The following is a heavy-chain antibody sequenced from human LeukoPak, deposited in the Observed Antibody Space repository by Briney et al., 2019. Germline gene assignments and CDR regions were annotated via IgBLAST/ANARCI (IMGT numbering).Heavy chain of an antibody. CDR1: GFTVSSNY. J-gene: IGHJ5*02. Sequence: GGSLRVSCAASGFTVSSNYMSWVRQAPGKGLEWVSVIYSGGSTYYADSVKGRFTISRDNSKNTLYLQMNSLRAEDTAVYYCAREHTPAIAAVTWGQGTLVTVSS. CDR3: AREHTPAIAAVT. CDR2: IYSGGST. D-gene: IGHD6-13*01. V-gene: IGHV3-53*01.